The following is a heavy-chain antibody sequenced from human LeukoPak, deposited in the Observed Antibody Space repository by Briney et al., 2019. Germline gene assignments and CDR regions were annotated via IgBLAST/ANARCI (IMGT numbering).Heavy chain of an antibody. Sequence: SETLSLTCTVSGGSISSGGYYWSWIRQHPGKGLEWIGYIYDSGSTYYNPSLKSRVTISVDTSKNQFSLKLSSVTAADTAVYYCARHGGYSGYDYIPADFDYWGQGTLVTVSS. CDR3: ARHGGYSGYDYIPADFDY. V-gene: IGHV4-31*03. CDR2: IYDSGST. D-gene: IGHD5-12*01. J-gene: IGHJ4*02. CDR1: GGSISSGGYY.